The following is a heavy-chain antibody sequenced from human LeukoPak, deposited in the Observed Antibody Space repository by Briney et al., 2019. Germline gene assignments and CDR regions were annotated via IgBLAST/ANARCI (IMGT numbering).Heavy chain of an antibody. V-gene: IGHV1-3*01. D-gene: IGHD6-13*01. CDR2: INAGNGNT. Sequence: GASVTVSCKASGYTFTSYAMHWVRQAPGQRLEWMGSINAGNGNTKYSQKFQGRVTITRDTSASTAYMELSSLRSEDTAVYYCARDMTAAARAYYYYGMDVWGQGTTVTVSS. J-gene: IGHJ6*02. CDR3: ARDMTAAARAYYYYGMDV. CDR1: GYTFTSYA.